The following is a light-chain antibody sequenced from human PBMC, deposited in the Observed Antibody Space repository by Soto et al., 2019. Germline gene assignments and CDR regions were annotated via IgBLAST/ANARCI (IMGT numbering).Light chain of an antibody. J-gene: IGKJ5*01. Sequence: DIQMTQSPSTLSASVGDRVTITCRASQSISSLLAWYQQKPGRAPTLLIYKASTLESGVPSRFSGSGSGTEFSLTISSRQPDDSATYYCQQYNSYPLTFGQGTRLEIK. CDR2: KAS. CDR1: QSISSL. V-gene: IGKV1-5*03. CDR3: QQYNSYPLT.